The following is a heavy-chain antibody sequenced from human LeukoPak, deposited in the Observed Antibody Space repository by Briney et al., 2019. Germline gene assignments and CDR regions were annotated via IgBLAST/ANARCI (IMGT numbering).Heavy chain of an antibody. CDR2: MNPNSGNT. Sequence: GASVKVSCKASGYTFTSYDINWVRQATGQGLEWMGWMNPNSGNTGYAQKFQGRVTMTRNTSISTAYMELSSLRSEDTAVYYCATMGLDWLEQGGYYGMDVWGQGTTVTVSS. CDR1: GYTFTSYD. J-gene: IGHJ6*02. V-gene: IGHV1-8*01. CDR3: ATMGLDWLEQGGYYGMDV. D-gene: IGHD3-9*01.